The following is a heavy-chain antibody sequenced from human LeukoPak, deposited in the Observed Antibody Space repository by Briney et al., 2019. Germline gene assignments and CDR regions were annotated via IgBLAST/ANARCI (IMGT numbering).Heavy chain of an antibody. CDR3: ARSGYCSSTSCYDRPNLGHPYYYYYMDV. CDR2: IYYSGST. V-gene: IGHV4-59*01. Sequence: SETLSLTCTVSGGSISSYYWSWIRQPPGKGLEWIGYIYYSGSTNYNPSLKSRVTISVDTSKNRFSLKLSSVTAADTAVYYCARSGYCSSTSCYDRPNLGHPYYYYYMDVWGKGTTVTISS. J-gene: IGHJ6*03. D-gene: IGHD2-2*01. CDR1: GGSISSYY.